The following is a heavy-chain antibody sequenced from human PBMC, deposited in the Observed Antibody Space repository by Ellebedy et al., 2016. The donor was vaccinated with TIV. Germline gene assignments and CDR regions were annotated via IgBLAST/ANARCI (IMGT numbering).Heavy chain of an antibody. CDR1: GFTFGSFA. CDR2: ISGDCSSA. V-gene: IGHV3-23*01. D-gene: IGHD3-16*01. J-gene: IGHJ4*02. Sequence: GGSLRLSCAASGFTFGSFAMHWVRQAPGKGLEWLSVISGDCSSAYLADSVKGRFTLTRDNSKKTLYLQMNGLRTEDTAVYFCAKGSSSGFNYDRVGFEYWGQGTLVTVSS. CDR3: AKGSSSGFNYDRVGFEY.